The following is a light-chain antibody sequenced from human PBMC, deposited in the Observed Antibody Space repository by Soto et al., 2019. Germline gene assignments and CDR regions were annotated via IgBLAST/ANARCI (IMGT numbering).Light chain of an antibody. CDR3: QQCVRSPYT. CDR2: GAS. CDR1: QSVSGND. J-gene: IGKJ2*01. V-gene: IGKV3-20*01. Sequence: EIVLMQSPGTLSLSPGERGTLSCWASQSVSGNDLAWYQQKPGQAPRLLIYGASSRATGIPDRFSGNGSGTDFTLTISRLEPEDFAVYYCQQCVRSPYTFGQGTKLEIK.